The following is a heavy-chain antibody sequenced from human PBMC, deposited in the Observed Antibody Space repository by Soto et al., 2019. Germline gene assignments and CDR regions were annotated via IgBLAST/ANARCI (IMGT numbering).Heavy chain of an antibody. CDR2: ISYDGSNK. J-gene: IGHJ4*02. CDR1: GFTFSSYA. D-gene: IGHD5-18*01. V-gene: IGHV3-30-3*01. Sequence: GGSLRLSCAASGFTFSSYAMHWVRQAPGMGLEWVAVISYDGSNKYYADSVKGRFTISRDNSKNTLYLQMNSLRAEDTAVYYCARSDSHFDYWGQGTLVTVSS. CDR3: ARSDSHFDY.